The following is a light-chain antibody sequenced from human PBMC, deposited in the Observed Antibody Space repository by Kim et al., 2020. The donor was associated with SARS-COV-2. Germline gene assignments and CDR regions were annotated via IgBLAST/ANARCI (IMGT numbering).Light chain of an antibody. CDR3: CSYAGSNIVI. Sequence: GPSITISCTGTSSDVGGYNYVSWYQLHPGKAPQLIIFDVTNRPSGVSNRFSGSKSGTTASLTISGLQAEDEADYYCCSYAGSNIVIFGGGTQLTVL. V-gene: IGLV2-14*03. CDR2: DVT. CDR1: SSDVGGYNY. J-gene: IGLJ2*01.